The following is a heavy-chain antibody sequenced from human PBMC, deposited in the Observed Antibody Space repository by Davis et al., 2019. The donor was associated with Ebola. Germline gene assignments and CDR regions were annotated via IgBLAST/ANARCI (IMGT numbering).Heavy chain of an antibody. CDR1: GFTFDDYT. CDR2: ISWDGGST. J-gene: IGHJ4*02. CDR3: ARNNRPRRVSAAGNY. D-gene: IGHD6-13*01. Sequence: GGSLRLSCAASGFTFDDYTMHWVRHAPGKGLEWVSLISWDGGSTYYADSVKGRFTISRDNSKNSLYLQMNSLRTEDTALYYCARNNRPRRVSAAGNYWGQGTLVTVSS. V-gene: IGHV3-43*01.